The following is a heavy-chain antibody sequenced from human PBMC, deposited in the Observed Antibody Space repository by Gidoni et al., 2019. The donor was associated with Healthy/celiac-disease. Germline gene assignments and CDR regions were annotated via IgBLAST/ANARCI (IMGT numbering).Heavy chain of an antibody. V-gene: IGHV4-34*01. D-gene: IGHD3-3*01. CDR1: GRSFSGHY. J-gene: IGHJ2*01. CDR2: TNHSGST. Sequence: QVQLHQSGAGLLKPSSTLSRPCPVYGRSFSGHYLSWIRQPPGKGLEWIGETNHSGSTNYNPSLKSRVTISVDTSKNQFSLKLSSVTAADTAVYYCARRGVTIFGVVHGRNWYFDLWGRGTLVTVSS. CDR3: ARRGVTIFGVVHGRNWYFDL.